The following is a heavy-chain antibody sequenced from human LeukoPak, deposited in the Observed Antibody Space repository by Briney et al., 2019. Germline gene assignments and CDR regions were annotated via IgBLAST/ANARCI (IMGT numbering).Heavy chain of an antibody. CDR3: ASRGHIAVAGTGFDY. V-gene: IGHV3-23*01. CDR1: GFTFSSYG. J-gene: IGHJ4*02. Sequence: GGSLRLSCAASGFTFSSYGMGWVRQAPGKGLEWVSDISGSGGSTYYADSVKGRFTISRDNSKNTLYLQMNSLRAEDTAVYYCASRGHIAVAGTGFDYWGRGALVTVS. CDR2: ISGSGGST. D-gene: IGHD6-19*01.